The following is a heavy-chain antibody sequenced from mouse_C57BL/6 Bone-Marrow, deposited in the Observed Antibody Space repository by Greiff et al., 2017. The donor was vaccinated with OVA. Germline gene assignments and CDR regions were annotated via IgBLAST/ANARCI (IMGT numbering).Heavy chain of an antibody. D-gene: IGHD1-1*01. CDR3: ARYDYYGSGAMDY. CDR2: IYPRSGNT. V-gene: IGHV1-81*01. Sequence: QVQLQQSGAELARPGASVKLSCKASGYTFTSYGISWVKQRTGQGLEWIGEIYPRSGNTYYKEKFKGKATLTADKSSSTAYMELRSLTAEDSAVYFCARYDYYGSGAMDYWGQGTSVTVSS. J-gene: IGHJ4*01. CDR1: GYTFTSYG.